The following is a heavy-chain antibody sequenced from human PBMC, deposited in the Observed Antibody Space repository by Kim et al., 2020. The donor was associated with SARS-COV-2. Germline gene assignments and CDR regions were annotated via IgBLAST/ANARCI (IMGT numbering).Heavy chain of an antibody. D-gene: IGHD6-19*01. CDR1: GGTFSSYA. CDR2: IIPILGIA. Sequence: SVKVSCKASGGTFSSYAISWVRQAPGQGLEWMGRIIPILGIANYAQKFQGRVTITADKSTSTAYMELSSLRSEDTAVYYCAREGVAGYYYYYGMDVWGQGTTVTVSS. J-gene: IGHJ6*02. CDR3: AREGVAGYYYYYGMDV. V-gene: IGHV1-69*04.